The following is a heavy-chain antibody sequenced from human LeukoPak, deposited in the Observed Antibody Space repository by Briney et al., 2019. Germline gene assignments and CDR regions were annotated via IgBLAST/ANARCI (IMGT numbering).Heavy chain of an antibody. J-gene: IGHJ4*02. CDR3: AKDRWRDGSSSFDN. CDR2: ISTYNGNS. V-gene: IGHV1-18*01. D-gene: IGHD6-6*01. CDR1: GYTFTSYS. Sequence: GASVKVSCKASGYTFTSYSINWVRQAPGQGLEWMGWISTYNGNSNYAQKLQGRVTMTTDTSTSTAYMELRSLRSDATAMYYCAKDRWRDGSSSFDNWGQGTLVTVSS.